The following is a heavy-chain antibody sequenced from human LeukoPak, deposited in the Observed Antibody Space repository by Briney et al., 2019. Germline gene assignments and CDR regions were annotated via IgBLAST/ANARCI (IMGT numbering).Heavy chain of an antibody. D-gene: IGHD5-12*01. V-gene: IGHV3-23*01. CDR3: AKTSGYNAYDPFDY. J-gene: IGHJ4*02. CDR1: GFTFNTFA. CDR2: ISSSGGDA. Sequence: GGSLRLYCAASGFTFNTFAMNWVPQAPGKGLEWVSGISSSGGDAYYTDSVTGRLTVSRDNSMNTLYLQMSSLRAEDTAIYYCAKTSGYNAYDPFDYWGQGTLVTVSS.